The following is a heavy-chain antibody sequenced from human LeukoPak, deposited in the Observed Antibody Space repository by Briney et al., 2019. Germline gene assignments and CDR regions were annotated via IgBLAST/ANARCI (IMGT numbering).Heavy chain of an antibody. V-gene: IGHV4-30-2*01. D-gene: IGHD3-3*01. CDR2: IYHSGST. Sequence: PSETLSLTCAVSGGSISSGGYSWSWIRQPPGKGLEWIGYIYHSGSTYYNPSLKSRVTISVDTSKNQFSLKLSSVTAADTAVYYCARTYPYYDFWSGYYTGNWFDPWGQGTLVTVSS. CDR1: GGSISSGGYS. J-gene: IGHJ5*02. CDR3: ARTYPYYDFWSGYYTGNWFDP.